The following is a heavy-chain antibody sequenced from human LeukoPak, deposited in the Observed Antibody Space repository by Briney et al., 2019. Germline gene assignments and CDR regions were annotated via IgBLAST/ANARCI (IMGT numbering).Heavy chain of an antibody. D-gene: IGHD3-10*01. CDR1: GFSFTNYY. CDR3: ARVDNYNSGTYYMDWLDP. Sequence: SVKVSCEASGFSFTNYYILWVQQAPGQGLAWMGWISAYNGKTNYAQNLQDRVTMTTDRATSTAYMEVRGLRSDDTAVYYCARVDNYNSGTYYMDWLDPWGQGTLVTVSS. CDR2: ISAYNGKT. J-gene: IGHJ5*02. V-gene: IGHV1-18*01.